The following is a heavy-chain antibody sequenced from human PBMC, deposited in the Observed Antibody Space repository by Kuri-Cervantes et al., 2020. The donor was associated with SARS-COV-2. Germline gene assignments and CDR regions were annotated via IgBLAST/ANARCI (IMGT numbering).Heavy chain of an antibody. CDR3: ARGPLYSSSWYDWFDP. CDR1: GFTFSSYS. CDR2: INSDGSST. D-gene: IGHD6-13*01. V-gene: IGHV3-74*01. J-gene: IGHJ5*02. Sequence: GGSLRLYCAASGFTFSSYSMNWVRQAPGKGLVWVSRINSDGSSTSYADSVKGRFTISRDNAKNTLYLQMNSLRAEDTAVYYCARGPLYSSSWYDWFDPWGQGTLVTVSS.